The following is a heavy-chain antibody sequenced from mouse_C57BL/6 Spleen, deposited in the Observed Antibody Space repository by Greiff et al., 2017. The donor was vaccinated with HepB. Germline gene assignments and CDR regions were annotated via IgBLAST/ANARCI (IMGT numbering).Heavy chain of an antibody. D-gene: IGHD1-1*01. CDR1: GYTFTSFW. V-gene: IGHV1-50*01. CDR2: IDPSDSYT. Sequence: QVQLQQPGAELVKPGASVKLSCKASGYTFTSFWMQWVKQRPGQGLEWIGEIDPSDSYTNYNQKFKGKATLTVDTSSSTAYMQLSSLTSEDSAVYYCARNLYYGSTGDYWGQGTTLTVSS. J-gene: IGHJ2*01. CDR3: ARNLYYGSTGDY.